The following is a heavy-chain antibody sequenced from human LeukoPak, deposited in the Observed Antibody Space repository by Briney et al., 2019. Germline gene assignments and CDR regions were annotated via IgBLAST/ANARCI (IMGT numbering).Heavy chain of an antibody. J-gene: IGHJ5*02. CDR2: ISYDGSNK. D-gene: IGHD6-13*01. CDR3: ARERQQLVHNWFDH. V-gene: IGHV3-30*04. Sequence: TGGSLRLSCAASGFTFSSYAMHWVRQAPGKGLEWVAVISYDGSNKYYADSVKGRFTISRDNSKNTLYLQMNSLRAEDTAVYYCARERQQLVHNWFDHWGQETLVTVSS. CDR1: GFTFSSYA.